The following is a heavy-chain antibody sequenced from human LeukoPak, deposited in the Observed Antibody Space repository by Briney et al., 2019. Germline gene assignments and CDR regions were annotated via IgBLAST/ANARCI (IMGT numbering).Heavy chain of an antibody. V-gene: IGHV3-23*01. Sequence: GGSLTFSCTASGFIFSIYDMIWVRQARGKGLEWVSAIIGSGSSTYYADSVKGRFTISRDNSKNTLFLQMNSLRAEDTAVYYCAKDRAQQLVLDFWGQGTLVTVSS. J-gene: IGHJ4*02. CDR2: IIGSGSST. CDR1: GFIFSIYD. CDR3: AKDRAQQLVLDF. D-gene: IGHD6-13*01.